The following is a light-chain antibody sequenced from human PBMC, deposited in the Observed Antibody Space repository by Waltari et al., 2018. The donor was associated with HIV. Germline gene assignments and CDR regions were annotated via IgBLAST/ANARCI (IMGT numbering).Light chain of an antibody. CDR1: SSNIGSNY. V-gene: IGLV1-47*01. J-gene: IGLJ1*01. CDR3: ASWDASLSGHYV. Sequence: QSVLTQPPSASGTPGQRVTISCSGSSSNIGSNYVYWYQQVPGTAPKLLLCRNKQRPSGVPDRFSGSKSGTSAALAIGGLRSEEEADYYCASWDASLSGHYVFGPGTRVTVL. CDR2: RNK.